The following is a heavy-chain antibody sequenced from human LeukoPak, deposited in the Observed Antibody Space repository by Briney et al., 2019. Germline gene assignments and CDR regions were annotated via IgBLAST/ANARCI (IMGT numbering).Heavy chain of an antibody. J-gene: IGHJ4*02. CDR1: GFTFSSYW. CDR2: IKQDGSEK. CDR3: ARGTIAAAGYYYFDY. D-gene: IGHD6-13*01. Sequence: GGSLGLSCAASGFTFSSYWMSWVRQAPRKGLEWVANIKQDGSEKYYVDSVKGRFTISRDNAKNSLYLQMNSLRAEDTAVYYCARGTIAAAGYYYFDYWGQGTQVTVSS. V-gene: IGHV3-7*04.